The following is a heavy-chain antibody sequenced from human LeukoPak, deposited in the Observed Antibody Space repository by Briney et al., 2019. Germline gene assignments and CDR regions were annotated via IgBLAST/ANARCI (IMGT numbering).Heavy chain of an antibody. J-gene: IGHJ4*02. V-gene: IGHV4-34*01. CDR1: GGSISSYY. Sequence: PSETLSLTCTVSGGSISSYYWSWIRQPPGKGLEWIGEINHSGSTNYYPSLKSRVTISVDTSKNQFSLKLSSVTAADTAVYYCARGGRWLQLDYFDYWGQGTLVTVSS. CDR2: INHSGST. D-gene: IGHD5-24*01. CDR3: ARGGRWLQLDYFDY.